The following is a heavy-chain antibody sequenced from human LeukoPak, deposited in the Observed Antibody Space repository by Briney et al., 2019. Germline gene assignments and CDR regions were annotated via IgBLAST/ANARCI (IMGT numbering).Heavy chain of an antibody. CDR2: IKQDGSEK. CDR1: GFTFSSYW. CDR3: ARVGIGYCSSTSCHNWFDP. D-gene: IGHD2-2*01. J-gene: IGHJ5*02. V-gene: IGHV3-7*01. Sequence: PGGSLRLSCEASGFTFSSYWMSWVRQAPGKGPEWAANIKQDGSEKYYVDSVKGRFTISRDNAKNSLYLQMNSLRAEDTAVYYCARVGIGYCSSTSCHNWFDPWGQGTLVTVSS.